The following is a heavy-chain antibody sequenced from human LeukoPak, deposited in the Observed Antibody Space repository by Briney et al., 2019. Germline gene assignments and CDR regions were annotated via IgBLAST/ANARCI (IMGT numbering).Heavy chain of an antibody. D-gene: IGHD2-2*01. CDR3: ARDRDCGTTTCSVDC. J-gene: IGHJ4*02. CDR2: ITNSGSTI. CDR1: GFTFRSYG. Sequence: RGGSLRLSCAASGFTFRSYGMHWVRQAPGKGLEWITYITNSGSTIYYAESVKGRFTISRDDAKNSLYLQMNNLRAEDTAVYYCARDRDCGTTTCSVDCWGQGTLVTVSS. V-gene: IGHV3-48*04.